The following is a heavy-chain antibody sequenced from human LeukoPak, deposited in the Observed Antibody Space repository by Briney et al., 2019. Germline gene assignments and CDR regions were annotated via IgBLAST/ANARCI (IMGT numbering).Heavy chain of an antibody. CDR2: ISAYNGNT. D-gene: IGHD3-10*01. CDR3: ARTHPLNYYGSGSSPDY. J-gene: IGHJ4*02. Sequence: ASVKVSCKASGYTFTSYGISWVRQAPGQGLEWMGWISAYNGNTNYAQKLQGRVTMTTDTSTSTAYMELRNLRSDDTAVYYRARTHPLNYYGSGSSPDYWGQGTLVTVSS. V-gene: IGHV1-18*01. CDR1: GYTFTSYG.